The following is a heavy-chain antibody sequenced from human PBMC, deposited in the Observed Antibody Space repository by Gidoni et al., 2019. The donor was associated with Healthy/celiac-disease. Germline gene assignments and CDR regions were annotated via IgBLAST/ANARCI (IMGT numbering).Heavy chain of an antibody. J-gene: IGHJ6*02. CDR1: GFTFGDYA. CDR3: TRAQWLSQDYYYGMDV. Sequence: EVQLVESGGGLVQPGRSLRLSCTASGFTFGDYAMSWFRQAPGQGLEWVGFIRSKAYGGTTEYAASVKGRFTISRDDSKSIAYLQMNSLKTEDTAVYYCTRAQWLSQDYYYGMDVWGQGTTVTVSS. CDR2: IRSKAYGGTT. V-gene: IGHV3-49*03. D-gene: IGHD6-19*01.